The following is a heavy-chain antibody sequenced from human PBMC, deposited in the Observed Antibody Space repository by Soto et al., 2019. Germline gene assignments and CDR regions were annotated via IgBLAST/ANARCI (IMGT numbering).Heavy chain of an antibody. Sequence: ASVKVSCKASGYTFTAHYIQWVRQAPGQGFEWMGWINPNNGDTTYAQNFQGRVTLTRDTSISTAYMELSSLRSDDTAVYYCARDLEQVVSRRFDYWGQGTLVTVSS. J-gene: IGHJ4*02. CDR1: GYTFTAHY. D-gene: IGHD2-2*01. CDR2: INPNNGDT. CDR3: ARDLEQVVSRRFDY. V-gene: IGHV1-2*02.